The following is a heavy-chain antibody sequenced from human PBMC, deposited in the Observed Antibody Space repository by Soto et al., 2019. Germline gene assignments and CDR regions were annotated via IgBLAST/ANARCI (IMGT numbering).Heavy chain of an antibody. V-gene: IGHV3-33*01. D-gene: IGHD5-12*01. CDR1: GFTFSSYG. Sequence: QVQLVESGGGVVQPGRSLRLSCAASGFTFSSYGMHWVRQAPGKGLEWVAVIWYDGSNKYYADSVKGRFTISRDNSKNTLYLQMNSLGAEDTAGYYCAGDRVGGYSGYDGWGVDYWGQGTLVTVSS. CDR2: IWYDGSNK. J-gene: IGHJ4*02. CDR3: AGDRVGGYSGYDGWGVDY.